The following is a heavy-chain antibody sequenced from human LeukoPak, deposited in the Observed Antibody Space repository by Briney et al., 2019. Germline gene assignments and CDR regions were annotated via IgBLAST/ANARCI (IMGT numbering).Heavy chain of an antibody. Sequence: SGGALRLSCAASGFTFSRYAMNWVRQAPGKGLEWVSAISGSGDTTYYADATKGRFTISRDNSKNTLYLQMNGLRAEDTAVYYCAKDRSPTAWGQGTLVTVSS. CDR3: AKDRSPTA. CDR1: GFTFSRYA. J-gene: IGHJ5*02. V-gene: IGHV3-23*01. CDR2: ISGSGDTT. D-gene: IGHD4-17*01.